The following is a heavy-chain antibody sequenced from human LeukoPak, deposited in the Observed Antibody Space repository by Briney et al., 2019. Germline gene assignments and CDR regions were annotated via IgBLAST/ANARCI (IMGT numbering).Heavy chain of an antibody. CDR1: GGTFSSYA. CDR3: ARDRVFGVVPAAQDS. D-gene: IGHD2-2*01. J-gene: IGHJ4*02. V-gene: IGHV1-69*04. CDR2: IIPILGIA. Sequence: GASVKVSCKASGGTFSSYAISWVRQAPGQGLEWMGRIIPILGIANYAQKFQGRVTITADKSTSTAYMELSSLRSEDTAVYYCARDRVFGVVPAAQDSWGQGTLVTVSS.